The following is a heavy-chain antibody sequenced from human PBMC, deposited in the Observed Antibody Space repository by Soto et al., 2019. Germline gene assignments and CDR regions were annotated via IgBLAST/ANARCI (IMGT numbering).Heavy chain of an antibody. CDR1: GQSFSGHS. V-gene: IGHV4-34*01. D-gene: IGHD1-1*01. Sequence: QVQLQQWGAGLVKPSETLSLSCAVYGQSFSGHSWAWIRQPPGKGLEWIGEINESGSTYYNPSLKSRVTISTDTSKNQFSLKLSSVSAADTAAYFCARGSGIVALPGELEDVKYDYWRQGTLVNVSS. J-gene: IGHJ4*02. CDR2: INESGST. CDR3: ARGSGIVALPGELEDVKYDY.